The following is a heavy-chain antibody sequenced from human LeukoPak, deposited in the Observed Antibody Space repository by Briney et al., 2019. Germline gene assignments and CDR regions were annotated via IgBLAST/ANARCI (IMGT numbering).Heavy chain of an antibody. V-gene: IGHV4-34*01. Sequence: SETLSLTRAVYGGSFSGYYWSWIRQPPGKGLEWIGEINHSGSTNYNPSLKSRVTISVDTSKNQFSLKLSSVTAADTAVYYCARGHDGGATSPFDYWGQGTLVTVSS. J-gene: IGHJ4*02. CDR1: GGSFSGYY. D-gene: IGHD1-26*01. CDR2: INHSGST. CDR3: ARGHDGGATSPFDY.